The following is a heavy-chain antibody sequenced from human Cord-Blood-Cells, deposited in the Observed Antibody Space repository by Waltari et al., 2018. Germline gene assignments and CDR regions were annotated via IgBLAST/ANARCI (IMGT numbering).Heavy chain of an antibody. CDR3: AKDIGPVAEYFQH. CDR2: ISGDGGST. Sequence: EVQLVESGGGVVQPGGSLRLSCAASGFTFDDYAMHWVRQAPGKGLEWVSLISGDGGSTYVDSVKGRFTISRDNSKNSLYLQMNSLRTEDTALYYCAKDIGPVAEYFQHWGQGTLVTVSS. D-gene: IGHD6-19*01. J-gene: IGHJ1*01. V-gene: IGHV3-43*02. CDR1: GFTFDDYA.